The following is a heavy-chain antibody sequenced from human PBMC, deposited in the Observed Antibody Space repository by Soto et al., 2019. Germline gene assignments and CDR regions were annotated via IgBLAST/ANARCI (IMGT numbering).Heavy chain of an antibody. D-gene: IGHD3-22*01. CDR1: GGTFSSYA. Sequence: GASVKVSFKASGGTFSSYAISWVRQAPGQGLEWMGGIIPIFGTANYAQKFQGRVTITADKSTSTAYMELSSLRSEDTAVYYCARLNRGHYASRAGEFGYWGQGTLVTVSS. CDR2: IIPIFGTA. J-gene: IGHJ4*02. CDR3: ARLNRGHYASRAGEFGY. V-gene: IGHV1-69*06.